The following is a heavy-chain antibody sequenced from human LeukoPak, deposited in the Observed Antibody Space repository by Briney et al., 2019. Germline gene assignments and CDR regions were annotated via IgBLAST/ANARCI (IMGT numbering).Heavy chain of an antibody. CDR3: ATGDDSSGYYFID. CDR2: FDPEDGET. V-gene: IGHV1-24*01. CDR1: GYTLTELS. D-gene: IGHD3-22*01. J-gene: IGHJ4*02. Sequence: ASVKVSYKVSGYTLTELSMHWVRQAPGKGLEWMGGFDPEDGETIYAQKFQGRVTMTEDTSTDTAYMELSSLRSEDTAVYYCATGDDSSGYYFIDWGQGTLVTVSS.